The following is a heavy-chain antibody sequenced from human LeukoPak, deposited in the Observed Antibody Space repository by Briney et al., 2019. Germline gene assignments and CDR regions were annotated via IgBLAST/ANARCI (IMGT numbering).Heavy chain of an antibody. Sequence: GGSLRLSCAASGFTFSSSGMSWVRQAPGKGLECVSVIFSDGTTYYADSVKGRFSISRDNSKNTLYLHMNSLRAEDTAVYYCARESSSWYNWFDPWGQGTLVTVSS. CDR3: ARESSSWYNWFDP. D-gene: IGHD6-13*01. CDR1: GFTFSSSG. CDR2: IFSDGTT. J-gene: IGHJ5*02. V-gene: IGHV3-53*01.